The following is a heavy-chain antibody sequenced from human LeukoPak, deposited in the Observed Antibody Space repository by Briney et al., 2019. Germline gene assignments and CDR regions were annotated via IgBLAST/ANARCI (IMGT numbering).Heavy chain of an antibody. CDR1: GFTFDDYA. CDR3: ARDSLGNY. Sequence: GGSLRLSCAASGFTFDDYAMHWVRQAPGKGLEWVSSISSSSSYIYYADSVKGRFTISRDNAKNSLYLQMNSLRAEDTAVYYCARDSLGNYWGQGTLVTVSS. CDR2: ISSSSSYI. V-gene: IGHV3-21*01. J-gene: IGHJ4*02.